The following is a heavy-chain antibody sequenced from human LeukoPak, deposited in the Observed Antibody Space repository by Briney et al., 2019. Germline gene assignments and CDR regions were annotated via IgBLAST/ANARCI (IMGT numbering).Heavy chain of an antibody. CDR3: AKDLGITYYYDSSGRGHDAFDI. CDR1: GFTFSSYG. V-gene: IGHV3-30*02. CDR2: IRYDGSNK. J-gene: IGHJ3*02. D-gene: IGHD3-22*01. Sequence: GGSLRLSCAASGFTFSSYGMHWVRQAPGKGLEWVAFIRYDGSNKYYADSVKGRFTISRDNSKNTLYLRMNSLRAEDTAVYCCAKDLGITYYYDSSGRGHDAFDIWGQGTMVTVSS.